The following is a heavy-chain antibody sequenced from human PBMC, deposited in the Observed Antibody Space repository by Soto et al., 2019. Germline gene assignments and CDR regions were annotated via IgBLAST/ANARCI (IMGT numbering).Heavy chain of an antibody. V-gene: IGHV3-74*01. D-gene: IGHD6-19*01. Sequence: GGSLRLSCTASGFTFSNYWMHWVRQAPGKGLVCVSHINSDGSSTTYADSVKGRFTISRDNAKNTLYLQMDSLRAEDTSVFYCARARYSSAFDYWGQGTLVTVSS. CDR1: GFTFSNYW. J-gene: IGHJ4*02. CDR3: ARARYSSAFDY. CDR2: INSDGSST.